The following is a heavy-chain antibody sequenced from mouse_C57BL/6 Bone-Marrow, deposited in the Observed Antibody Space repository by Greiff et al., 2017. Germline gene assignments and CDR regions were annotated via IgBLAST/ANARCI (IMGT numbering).Heavy chain of an antibody. V-gene: IGHV1-52*01. CDR1: GYTFTSYW. J-gene: IGHJ4*01. Sequence: QVQLQQPGAELVRPGSSVKLSCKASGYTFTSYWMHWVKQRPIQGLEWIGNIDPSDSETHYNQKFKDKATLTVDKSSSTAYMQRSSLTSEDSAVYYCARSGSSYNYAMDYWGQGTSVTVSS. CDR2: IDPSDSET. CDR3: ARSGSSYNYAMDY. D-gene: IGHD1-1*01.